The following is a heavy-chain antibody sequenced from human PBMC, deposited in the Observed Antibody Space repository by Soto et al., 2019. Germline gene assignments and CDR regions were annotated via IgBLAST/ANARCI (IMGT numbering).Heavy chain of an antibody. CDR3: ARVSGYCSSTSCSYYYYYMVV. J-gene: IGHJ6*03. Sequence: SETLSLTCTVSGGSISSYYWSWIRQPPGKGLEWIGYIYYSGSTNYNPSLKSRVTISVDTSKNQFSLKLSSVTAADTAVYYCARVSGYCSSTSCSYYYYYMVVWGKGTTVTVSS. CDR1: GGSISSYY. V-gene: IGHV4-59*01. D-gene: IGHD2-2*01. CDR2: IYYSGST.